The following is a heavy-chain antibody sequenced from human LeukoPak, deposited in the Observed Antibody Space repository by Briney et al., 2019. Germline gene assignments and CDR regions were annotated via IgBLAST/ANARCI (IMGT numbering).Heavy chain of an antibody. Sequence: SETLSLTCTVSGGSISSYYWSWIRQPPGKGLGWIGYIYYSGSTNYNPSLKSRVTISVDTSKNQFSLKLSSVTAADTAVYYCARVRLWFGAYFDYWGQGTLVTVSS. D-gene: IGHD5-18*01. V-gene: IGHV4-59*01. CDR1: GGSISSYY. CDR2: IYYSGST. CDR3: ARVRLWFGAYFDY. J-gene: IGHJ4*02.